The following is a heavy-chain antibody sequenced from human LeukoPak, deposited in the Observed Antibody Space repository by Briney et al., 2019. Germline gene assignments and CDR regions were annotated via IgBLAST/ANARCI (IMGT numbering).Heavy chain of an antibody. J-gene: IGHJ4*02. CDR1: GGSFSGYY. D-gene: IGHD2-2*01. CDR2: INHSGST. V-gene: IGHV4-34*01. CDR3: ARGRIVVVPAAMRYFDY. Sequence: SETLSLTCAVYGGSFSGYYWSWIRQPPGKELEWIGEINHSGSTNYNPSLKSRVTISVDTSKNQFSLKLSSVTAADTAVYYCARGRIVVVPAAMRYFDYWGQGTLVTVSS.